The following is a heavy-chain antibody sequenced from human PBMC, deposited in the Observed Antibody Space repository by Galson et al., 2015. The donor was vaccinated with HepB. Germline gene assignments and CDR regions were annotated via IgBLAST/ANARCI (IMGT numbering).Heavy chain of an antibody. CDR1: GDSISSPNYY. D-gene: IGHD5-18*01. Sequence: SETLSLTCSHSGDSISSPNYYWDWIRQTPGKGLEWIGSVYYSGSTYYNPSLKSRVTISVDTSQNQFSLRLTSVTAADTAVYFCVSRILLWHFPFWGQGTQVTVSS. J-gene: IGHJ4*02. V-gene: IGHV4-39*01. CDR3: VSRILLWHFPF. CDR2: VYYSGST.